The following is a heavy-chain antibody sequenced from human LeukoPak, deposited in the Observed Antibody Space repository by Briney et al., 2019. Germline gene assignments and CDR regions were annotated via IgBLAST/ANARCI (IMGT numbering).Heavy chain of an antibody. CDR2: IYYSGST. CDR3: ARHYNNRITGTLYFDY. Sequence: SETLSLTCTVSGGSISSHYWSWIRQPPGKGLEWIGYIYYSGSTNYNPSLESRVTISVDTSKNQFSLKLSSVTAADTAVYYCARHYNNRITGTLYFDYWGQGTLVTVSS. J-gene: IGHJ4*02. V-gene: IGHV4-59*11. D-gene: IGHD1-7*01. CDR1: GGSISSHY.